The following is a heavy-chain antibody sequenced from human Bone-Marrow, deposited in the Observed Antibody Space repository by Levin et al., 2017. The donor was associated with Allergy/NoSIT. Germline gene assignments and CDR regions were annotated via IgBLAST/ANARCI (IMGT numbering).Heavy chain of an antibody. CDR2: IYYSGDT. Sequence: SQTLSLTCSVSGDSISNSYWTWIRQPPGKGLEWIGYIYYSGDTHYSPSLASRVTISIDRSKKQFSLRLTSVTAADTAVYYCARSSIFGVANDWGQGTLVTVSS. CDR1: GDSISNSY. CDR3: ARSSIFGVAND. D-gene: IGHD3-3*01. J-gene: IGHJ4*02. V-gene: IGHV4-59*01.